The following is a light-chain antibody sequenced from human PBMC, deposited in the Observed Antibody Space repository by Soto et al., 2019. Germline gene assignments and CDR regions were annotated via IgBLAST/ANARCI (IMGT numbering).Light chain of an antibody. CDR2: RAS. CDR1: QSLVHSDGNTY. V-gene: IGKV2-30*02. Sequence: DVVMTQSPLSLPVTLGQSASISCRSSQSLVHSDGNTYLTWYHQRPGQSPRRLMHRASYRHSGVPDRFSASGSGTDFTLKISRLEAEDVGTYFCVQSTYWPPTCGGGTKVEIK. J-gene: IGKJ4*01. CDR3: VQSTYWPPT.